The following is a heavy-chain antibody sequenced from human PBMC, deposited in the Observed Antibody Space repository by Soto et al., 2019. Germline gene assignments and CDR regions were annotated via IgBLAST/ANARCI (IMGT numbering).Heavy chain of an antibody. CDR1: GLSVSDNY. D-gene: IGHD2-21*01. V-gene: IGHV3-53*01. J-gene: IGHJ4*01. Sequence: SGGSLRLSCGASGLSVSDNYMGWVRQAPGRGLEWVSVMYAGGDTHYADSVKGRFTISRDKSENTLYLRMNSLRDEDTGVYFCVSRIPSWVFDYWGLGTLVTVSS. CDR2: MYAGGDT. CDR3: VSRIPSWVFDY.